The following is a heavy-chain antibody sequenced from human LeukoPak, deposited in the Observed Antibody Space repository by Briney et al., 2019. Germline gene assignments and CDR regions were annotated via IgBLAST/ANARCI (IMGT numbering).Heavy chain of an antibody. CDR3: ARDSSNGRQYDC. CDR2: IYTSGST. V-gene: IGHV4-4*07. CDR1: GGSISSYY. D-gene: IGHD5-24*01. J-gene: IGHJ4*02. Sequence: SETLSLTCAVSGGSISSYYWSWIRQPAGKGLEWIGRIYTSGSTNYNPSLKSRVTMSVDTSRNQFSLNLSSVTAADTAMYYCARDSSNGRQYDCWGQGTLVTVSS.